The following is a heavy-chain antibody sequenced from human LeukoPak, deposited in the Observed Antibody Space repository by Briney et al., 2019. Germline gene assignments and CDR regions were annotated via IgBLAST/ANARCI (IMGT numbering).Heavy chain of an antibody. CDR3: ARRSWVIGYYYYYGMDV. CDR1: GGSFSGYY. D-gene: IGHD3-22*01. J-gene: IGHJ6*02. Sequence: SETLSLTCAVYGGSFSGYYWSWIRQPPGKGLEWIGEINHSGSTNYNPSLKSRVTISVDTSKNQFSLKLSSVTAADTAVYYCARRSWVIGYYYYYGMDVWGQGTTVTVSS. V-gene: IGHV4-34*01. CDR2: INHSGST.